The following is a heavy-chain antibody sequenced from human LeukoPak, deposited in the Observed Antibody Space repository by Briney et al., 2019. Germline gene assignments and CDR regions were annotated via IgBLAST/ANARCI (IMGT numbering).Heavy chain of an antibody. CDR1: GFTFSNAW. D-gene: IGHD4-17*01. J-gene: IGHJ6*03. V-gene: IGHV3-15*01. CDR3: TSWDPDYGDYPTDYYYYYYMDV. Sequence: PGGSLRLSCAASGFTFSNAWMSWVRQAPGKGLEWVGRIKSKTDGGTTDYAAPVKGRFTISRDDSKNTLYLQMNSLKTEDTAVYYCTSWDPDYGDYPTDYYYYYYMDVWGKGTTVTVSS. CDR2: IKSKTDGGTT.